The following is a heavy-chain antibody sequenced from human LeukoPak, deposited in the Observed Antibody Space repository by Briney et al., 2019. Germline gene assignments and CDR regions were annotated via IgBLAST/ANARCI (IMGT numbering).Heavy chain of an antibody. CDR1: GFTVSSNY. CDR2: IYSGGST. J-gene: IGHJ5*02. D-gene: IGHD6-19*01. V-gene: IGHV3-66*02. CDR3: ARDLSSGWYDN. Sequence: GGSLRLSCAASGFTVSSNYMSWVRQAPGKGLEWVSVIYSGGSTYYADSVKGRFTISRDKSKNTLYLQMNSLRAEDTAVYYCARDLSSGWYDNWGQGTLVTVSS.